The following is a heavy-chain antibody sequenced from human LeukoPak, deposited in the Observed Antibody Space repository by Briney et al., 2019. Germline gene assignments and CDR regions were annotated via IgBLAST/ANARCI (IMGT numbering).Heavy chain of an antibody. V-gene: IGHV3-23*01. CDR3: ASNRVGGWSNDAFDI. CDR1: GFTFSSYA. J-gene: IGHJ3*02. D-gene: IGHD1-14*01. Sequence: GGSLRLSCAASGFTFSSYAVSWVRQAPGKGLEWVSAISATGGTTYYADSVKGRFTISRDNSKNTLYLQMNSLRAEDTAVYYCASNRVGGWSNDAFDIWGQGTMVTVSS. CDR2: ISATGGTT.